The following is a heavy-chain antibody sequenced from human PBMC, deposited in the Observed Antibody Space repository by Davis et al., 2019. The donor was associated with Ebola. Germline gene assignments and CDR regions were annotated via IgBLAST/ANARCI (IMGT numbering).Heavy chain of an antibody. Sequence: GGSLRLSCAASGFTFSSYWMSWVRQAPGKGLEWVANIKQDGSEKYYVDSVKGRFTISRDNAKNSLYLQMNSLRAEDTAVYYCARWFRGSRVYYGMDVWGQGTTVTVSS. CDR3: ARWFRGSRVYYGMDV. CDR1: GFTFSSYW. CDR2: IKQDGSEK. D-gene: IGHD3-10*01. V-gene: IGHV3-7*03. J-gene: IGHJ6*02.